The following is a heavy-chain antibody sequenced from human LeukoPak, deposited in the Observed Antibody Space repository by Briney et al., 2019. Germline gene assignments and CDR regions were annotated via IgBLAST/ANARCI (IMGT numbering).Heavy chain of an antibody. CDR1: GFAFSDYG. V-gene: IGHV3-30*03. D-gene: IGHD3-10*01. CDR2: MTPDGSST. CDR3: VRDPAFGELLSCFDY. J-gene: IGHJ4*02. Sequence: GGSLRLSFVASGFAFSDYGMDWVRQAPGKGLEWVAVMTPDGSSTYYADSVKGRFTICRDDSKNTLYLQMSSLRAEDTAVYSCVRDPAFGELLSCFDYWGQGTLVTVSS.